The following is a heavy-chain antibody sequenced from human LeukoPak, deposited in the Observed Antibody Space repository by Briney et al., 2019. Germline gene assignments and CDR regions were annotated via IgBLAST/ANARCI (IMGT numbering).Heavy chain of an antibody. CDR1: GYSFTSFW. V-gene: IGHV5-51*01. CDR2: ISPADSDT. CDR3: ARLDHYDILTGFVGDF. D-gene: IGHD3-9*01. Sequence: GESLKISCKGSGYSFTSFWIGWVRQMPGKGLEWMGIISPADSDTKYSPSFQGQVTISADKSISTAYLQWSSLKASDTAIYYCARLDHYDILTGFVGDFWGQGTLVTASS. J-gene: IGHJ4*02.